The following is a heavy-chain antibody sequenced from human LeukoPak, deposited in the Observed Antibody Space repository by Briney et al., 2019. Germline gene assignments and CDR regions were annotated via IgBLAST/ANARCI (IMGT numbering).Heavy chain of an antibody. CDR3: ARVTRYGNSYGYVFDY. CDR1: GSSISSYY. V-gene: IGHV4-59*01. J-gene: IGHJ4*02. Sequence: PSETLSLTCTVSGSSISSYYWSWIRQPPGKGLEWIGYIYYSGSTNYNPSLKSRVTISVDTSKNQFSLKLSSVTAADTAVYYCARVTRYGNSYGYVFDYWGQGTLVTVSS. D-gene: IGHD5-18*01. CDR2: IYYSGST.